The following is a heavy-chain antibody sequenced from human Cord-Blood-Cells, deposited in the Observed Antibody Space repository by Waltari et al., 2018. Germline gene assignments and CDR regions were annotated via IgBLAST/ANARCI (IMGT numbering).Heavy chain of an antibody. CDR1: GYTFTSYG. CDR3: ARLLGYACDI. D-gene: IGHD7-27*01. J-gene: IGHJ3*02. CDR2: ISAYNGNP. V-gene: IGHV1-18*01. Sequence: QVQLVQSGAEVKTPGASVKVSCKASGYTFTSYGISWVRRAPGQGLEWMGWISAYNGNPNYAQKPQGRVTMTTYTSSSTAYSELRSLRSDDAAVYYWARLLGYACDIWGQGTMVTVAS.